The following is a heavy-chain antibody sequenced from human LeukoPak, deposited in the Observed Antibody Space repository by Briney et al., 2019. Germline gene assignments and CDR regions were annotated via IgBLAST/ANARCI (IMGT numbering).Heavy chain of an antibody. D-gene: IGHD3-10*01. CDR2: IWYDGSNK. CDR1: ALTFSSYG. V-gene: IGHV3-33*01. J-gene: IGHJ4*02. CDR3: ARDYGSGIDC. Sequence: PGGSLRLSCAASALTFSSYGMHWVRQAPGKGLEWVALIWYDGSNKYYEDSVKGRFTISRDNSRNTLYLQMNSLRAEDTALYYCARDYGSGIDCWGQGTLVTVSS.